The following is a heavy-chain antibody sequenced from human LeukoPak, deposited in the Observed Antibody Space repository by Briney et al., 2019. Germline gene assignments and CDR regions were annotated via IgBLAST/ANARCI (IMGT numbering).Heavy chain of an antibody. J-gene: IGHJ4*02. D-gene: IGHD3-10*01. V-gene: IGHV4-31*03. CDR1: GGSISSGGYY. Sequence: PSQTLSLTCTVSGGSISSGGYYWSWIRQHPGKGLEWIGYIYYSGSTYYNPSLKSRVTISVDTSKNQFSLKLSSVTAADTAVYYCARVAGDGSGSYYPLDYWGQGTLVTVSS. CDR2: IYYSGST. CDR3: ARVAGDGSGSYYPLDY.